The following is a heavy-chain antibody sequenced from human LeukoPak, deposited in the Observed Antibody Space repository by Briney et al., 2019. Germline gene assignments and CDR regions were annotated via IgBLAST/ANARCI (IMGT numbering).Heavy chain of an antibody. V-gene: IGHV4-31*03. D-gene: IGHD2-21*02. J-gene: IGHJ3*02. CDR3: ARDVLVTSSPDAFDI. Sequence: PSETLSLTCTVSGDSIKSGGYSWTWIRQPPGKGLEWIGCISYSGTTSYSPSLKSRLTISLDASKNQFSLKLTSVTAADTAMNYCARDVLVTSSPDAFDIWGQGTMVTVSS. CDR2: ISYSGTT. CDR1: GDSIKSGGYS.